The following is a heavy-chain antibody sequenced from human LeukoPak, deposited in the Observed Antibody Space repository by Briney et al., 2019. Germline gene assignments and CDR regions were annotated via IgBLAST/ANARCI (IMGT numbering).Heavy chain of an antibody. V-gene: IGHV4-59*08. D-gene: IGHD6-19*01. CDR3: ARQLGGSGWYP. J-gene: IGHJ5*02. CDR1: GGSISIYY. CDR2: IYYSGST. Sequence: SETLSLTCTVSGGSISIYYWNWIRQPPGKGLEWIGYIYYSGSTNYNPSLKSRVTISVDTSKNQFSLKLSSVTAADTAVYYCARQLGGSGWYPWGQGTLVTVSS.